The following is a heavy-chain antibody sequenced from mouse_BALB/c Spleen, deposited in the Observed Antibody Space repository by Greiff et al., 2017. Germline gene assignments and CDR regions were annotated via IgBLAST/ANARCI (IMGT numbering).Heavy chain of an antibody. CDR1: GYSITSGYS. J-gene: IGHJ1*01. Sequence: VQLKESGPGLVKPSQSLSLTCTVTGYSITSGYSWHWIRQFPGNKLEWMGYIHYSGSTNYNPSLKSRISITRDTSKNQFFLQLNSVTTEDTATYYCARDYYYGSSWYFDVWGAGTTVTVSS. D-gene: IGHD1-1*01. CDR3: ARDYYYGSSWYFDV. V-gene: IGHV3-1*02. CDR2: IHYSGST.